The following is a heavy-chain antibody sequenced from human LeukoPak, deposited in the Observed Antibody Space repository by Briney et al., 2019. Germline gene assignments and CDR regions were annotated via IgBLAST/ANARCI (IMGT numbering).Heavy chain of an antibody. Sequence: SETLSLTCAVFGRSLNGSCLTWIRQLPGKGLEWIGEINHSGSTNYNPSLKSRVTISVDPSKKQFSLKLSSVTAADTAVYYCARASRRGNYYDSSGLFFDYWGQGTLVTVSS. CDR1: GRSLNGSC. V-gene: IGHV4-34*01. CDR2: INHSGST. J-gene: IGHJ4*02. CDR3: ARASRRGNYYDSSGLFFDY. D-gene: IGHD3-22*01.